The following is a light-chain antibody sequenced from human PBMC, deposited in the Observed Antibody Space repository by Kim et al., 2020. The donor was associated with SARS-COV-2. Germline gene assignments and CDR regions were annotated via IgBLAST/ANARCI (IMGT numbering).Light chain of an antibody. CDR2: GAS. CDR1: QDIRND. J-gene: IGKJ5*01. CDR3: LQHKTYPFT. Sequence: DIQMTQSPSSLSASVGDRVTITCRASQDIRNDLGWYQQNPGRAPKRLIYGASSLQSGVPSRFSGSGSGTEFTLTISSLQPEDFATYCCLQHKTYPFTFGQGTRLEIK. V-gene: IGKV1-17*01.